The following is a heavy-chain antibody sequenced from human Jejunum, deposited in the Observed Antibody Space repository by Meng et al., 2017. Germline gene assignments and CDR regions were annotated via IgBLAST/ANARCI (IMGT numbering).Heavy chain of an antibody. CDR3: ARDRPTPDFLAVAGTFDY. CDR1: GGSVSSAGSY. J-gene: IGHJ4*02. V-gene: IGHV4-31*03. D-gene: IGHD6-19*01. Sequence: QVQLQESGPGPVKPLQSLSLTCTAPGGSVSSAGSYWSWIRQLPGKGLEWIGYIYYSGTAYYNPSLKSRATISLDTSENQFSLKLSFVLAADTAVYYCARDRPTPDFLAVAGTFDYWGQGILVTVSS. CDR2: IYYSGTA.